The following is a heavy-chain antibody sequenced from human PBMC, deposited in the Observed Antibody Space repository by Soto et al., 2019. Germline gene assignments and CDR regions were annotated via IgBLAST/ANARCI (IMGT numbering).Heavy chain of an antibody. V-gene: IGHV3-23*01. CDR3: AKLGFVLMELYYFHQ. Sequence: GSLRLSCTASGFTFSSYAMSWVRQAPGKELEWVSTISGNSGKTNYAESVKGRFSISRDNSKNTVHLQLDSLRAEDTAVYFCAKLGFVLMELYYFHQWGHGTLVTVSS. CDR2: ISGNSGKT. J-gene: IGHJ4*01. CDR1: GFTFSSYA. D-gene: IGHD2-8*01.